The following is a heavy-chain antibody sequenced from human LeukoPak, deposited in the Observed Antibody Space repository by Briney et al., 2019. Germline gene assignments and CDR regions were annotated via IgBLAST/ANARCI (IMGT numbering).Heavy chain of an antibody. CDR2: IYYSGST. CDR1: GGSISSSSYY. Sequence: NPSETLSLTCTVSGGSISSSSYYWGWIRQPPGKGLEWIGSIYYSGSTYYNPSLKSRVTISVDTSKYQFSLKLSSVTAADTAVYYCARSFTMVRGVTPFDYWGQGTLVTVSS. CDR3: ARSFTMVRGVTPFDY. V-gene: IGHV4-39*01. J-gene: IGHJ4*02. D-gene: IGHD3-10*01.